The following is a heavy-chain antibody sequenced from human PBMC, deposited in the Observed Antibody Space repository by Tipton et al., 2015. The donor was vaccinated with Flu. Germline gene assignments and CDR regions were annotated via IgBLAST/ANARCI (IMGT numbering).Heavy chain of an antibody. V-gene: IGHV3-30*18. CDR3: AKGVGIFGVVMGLFDY. Sequence: SLRLSCAASGFTFSSYGMHWVRQAPGKGLEWVAVISYDGSNKYYADSVKGRFTISRDNSKNTLYLQMNSLRAEDTAVYYCAKGVGIFGVVMGLFDYWGQGTLVTVSS. CDR1: GFTFSSYG. CDR2: ISYDGSNK. J-gene: IGHJ4*02. D-gene: IGHD3-3*01.